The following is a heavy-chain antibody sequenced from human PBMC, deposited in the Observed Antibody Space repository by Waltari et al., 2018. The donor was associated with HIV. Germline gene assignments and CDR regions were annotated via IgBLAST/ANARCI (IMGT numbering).Heavy chain of an antibody. V-gene: IGHV4-59*01. CDR1: GVSISGYY. Sequence: QVQLQESGPGLVKPSETLSLTCTASGVSISGYYWSWLRQPPGQGREWIGYVSDIWRTNYTPALKSRLTMSLDTSTSQVSLKLTSVIAADTAVYYCARSWFGESGPRGAFDIWGRGTMVTVSS. CDR3: ARSWFGESGPRGAFDI. J-gene: IGHJ3*02. D-gene: IGHD3-10*01. CDR2: VSDIWRT.